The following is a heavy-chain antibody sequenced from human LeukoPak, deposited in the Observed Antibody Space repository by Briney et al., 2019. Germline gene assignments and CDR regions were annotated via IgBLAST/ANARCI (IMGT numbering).Heavy chain of an antibody. CDR1: GYTFTGYY. V-gene: IGHV1-69*04. CDR2: IIPILGIA. CDR3: AREVGDILPGYQYYYYGMDV. D-gene: IGHD3-9*01. J-gene: IGHJ6*02. Sequence: ASVKVSCKASGYTFTGYYMHWVRQAPGQGLEWMGRIIPILGIANYAQKFQGRVTITADKSTSTAYMELSSLRSEDTAVYYCAREVGDILPGYQYYYYGMDVWGQGTTVTVSS.